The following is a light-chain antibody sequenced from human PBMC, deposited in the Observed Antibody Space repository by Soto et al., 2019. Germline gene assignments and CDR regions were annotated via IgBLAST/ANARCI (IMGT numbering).Light chain of an antibody. CDR3: QHYNSYSEA. CDR1: QSVSTR. CDR2: KAS. V-gene: IGKV1-5*03. Sequence: QMTQSPSSLSASVGDRVTIICRASQSVSTRSAWYQQKPGKAPKVLIYKASTLKSGVPSRFSGSGSGTEFTLTISSLQPDDFATYYCQHYNSYSEAFGQGTKVDIK. J-gene: IGKJ1*01.